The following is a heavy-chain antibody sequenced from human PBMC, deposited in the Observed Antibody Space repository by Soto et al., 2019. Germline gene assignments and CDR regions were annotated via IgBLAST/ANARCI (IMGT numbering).Heavy chain of an antibody. J-gene: IGHJ4*02. D-gene: IGHD1-26*01. V-gene: IGHV3-7*05. CDR2: IKEDGSAK. CDR1: GFPFRGYW. CDR3: ARDYFHIVDY. Sequence: EVQLVESGGGLVQPGGSLRLSCAASGFPFRGYWMSWVRQAPGKGPEWVANIKEDGSAKYYVDSVKGRFTISRDNAEQSLYLQMNSLRAEDTAVYYCARDYFHIVDYWGQGTLVTVSS.